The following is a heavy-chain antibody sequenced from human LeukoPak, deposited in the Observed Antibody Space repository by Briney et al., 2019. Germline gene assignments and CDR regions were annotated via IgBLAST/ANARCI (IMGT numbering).Heavy chain of an antibody. D-gene: IGHD4-17*01. V-gene: IGHV3-20*04. J-gene: IGHJ6*03. CDR3: ARYLRKLYGRGGDYYFYMDV. Sequence: GGSLRLSCAASGFTLGDYGMSWLRHVPGKGLEWVSGLKWNGSGVGYADSVKGRFTTSRDNAKNSLYLQMNSLKAEDTALFYCARYLRKLYGRGGDYYFYMDVWGKGTTVTVSS. CDR2: LKWNGSGV. CDR1: GFTLGDYG.